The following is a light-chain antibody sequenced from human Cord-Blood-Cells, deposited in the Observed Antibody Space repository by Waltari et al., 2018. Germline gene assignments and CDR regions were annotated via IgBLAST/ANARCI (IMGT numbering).Light chain of an antibody. CDR3: CSYAGSRV. Sequence: QSALTQPASVSGSPGQSITISCTGTSRDVGSYNLVSWYQQHPGKAPKRMIYEGRKRPSGVSNRFSGSKSGNTASLTISGLQAEDEADYYCCSYAGSRVFGGGTKLTVL. V-gene: IGLV2-23*01. CDR1: SRDVGSYNL. J-gene: IGLJ3*02. CDR2: EGR.